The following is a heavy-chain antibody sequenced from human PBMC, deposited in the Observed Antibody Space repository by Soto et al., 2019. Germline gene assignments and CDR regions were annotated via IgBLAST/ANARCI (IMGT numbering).Heavy chain of an antibody. Sequence: GGSLRLSCAASGFTFSSYSMNWVRQAPGKGLEWVSSISSSSYIYYADSVKGRFTISRDNAKNSLYLQMNSLRAEDTAVYYCARGRTTMVRGGIQEVDDYYYYGMDVWGQGTTVTVSS. J-gene: IGHJ6*02. CDR2: ISSSSYI. D-gene: IGHD3-10*01. V-gene: IGHV3-21*01. CDR1: GFTFSSYS. CDR3: ARGRTTMVRGGIQEVDDYYYYGMDV.